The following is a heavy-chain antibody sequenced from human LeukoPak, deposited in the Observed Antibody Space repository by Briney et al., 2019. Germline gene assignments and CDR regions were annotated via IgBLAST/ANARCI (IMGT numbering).Heavy chain of an antibody. J-gene: IGHJ4*02. Sequence: PSGTLSLTCTVSDDSISDNDYYWGWIRQSPGKGLEWIGTIYYSGSTYYNPSLKSRVTISVDTSKNHFSLKLSSVTAADTAVHYCARSLRFLGLYYFDYWGQGALVTVSS. D-gene: IGHD3-3*01. CDR2: IYYSGST. V-gene: IGHV4-39*07. CDR1: DDSISDNDYY. CDR3: ARSLRFLGLYYFDY.